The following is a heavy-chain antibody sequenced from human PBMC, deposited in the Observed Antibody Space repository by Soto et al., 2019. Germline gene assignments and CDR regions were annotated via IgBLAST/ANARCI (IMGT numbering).Heavy chain of an antibody. V-gene: IGHV1-18*01. CDR1: GYTFTSYG. D-gene: IGHD5-12*01. CDR3: ARAHSGYDFSGYYYGMDV. J-gene: IGHJ6*02. Sequence: QVQLVQSGAEVKKPGASVKVSCKASGYTFTSYGISWVRQAPGQGLEWMGWISAYNGNTNYAQKLQGRVTMTTDTATSTAYMELRSLRSDDTAVYYCARAHSGYDFSGYYYGMDVWGQGTTVTVSS. CDR2: ISAYNGNT.